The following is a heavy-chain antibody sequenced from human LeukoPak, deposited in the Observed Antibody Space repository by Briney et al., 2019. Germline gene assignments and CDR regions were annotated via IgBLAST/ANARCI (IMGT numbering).Heavy chain of an antibody. CDR3: ARDGDTAMVLFY. CDR2: IIPILGIA. Sequence: ASAKVSCKASGGTFSSYAISWVRQAPGQGLEWMGRIIPILGIANYAQKFQGRVTITADKSTSTAYMELSSLRSEDAAVYYCARDGDTAMVLFYWGQGTLVTVSS. D-gene: IGHD5-18*01. CDR1: GGTFSSYA. J-gene: IGHJ4*02. V-gene: IGHV1-69*04.